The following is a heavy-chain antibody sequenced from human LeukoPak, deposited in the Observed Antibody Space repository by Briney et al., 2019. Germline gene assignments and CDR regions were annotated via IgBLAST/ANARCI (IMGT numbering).Heavy chain of an antibody. Sequence: ASVKVSFKASGYTFTSYYMHWVRQAPGQGLEWMGIINPSSGSTSYAQKFQGRVTMTRDTSTSTVYMELSSLRSEDTAVYYCAREPRIAAAGTPRAHQYGMDVWGQGTTVTVSS. V-gene: IGHV1-46*01. J-gene: IGHJ6*02. D-gene: IGHD6-13*01. CDR3: AREPRIAAAGTPRAHQYGMDV. CDR1: GYTFTSYY. CDR2: INPSSGST.